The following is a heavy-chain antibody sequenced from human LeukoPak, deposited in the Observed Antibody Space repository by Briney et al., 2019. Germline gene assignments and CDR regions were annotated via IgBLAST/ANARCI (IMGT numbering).Heavy chain of an antibody. Sequence: GGSLRLSCAASGFTFDDYAMHWVRQAPGKGLEWVSLISGDGGSTYYADSVKGRFTISRDNSKNSLYLQMNSLRTEDTALYYCAKGPRYGGLTYYYYYYMDVWGKGTTITVSS. CDR3: AKGPRYGGLTYYYYYYMDV. D-gene: IGHD4-23*01. V-gene: IGHV3-43*02. CDR2: ISGDGGST. J-gene: IGHJ6*03. CDR1: GFTFDDYA.